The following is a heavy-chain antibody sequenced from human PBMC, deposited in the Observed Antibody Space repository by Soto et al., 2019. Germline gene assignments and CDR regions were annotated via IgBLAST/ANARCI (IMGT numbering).Heavy chain of an antibody. J-gene: IGHJ6*03. CDR3: GRHGQVKRKAYYHYMDV. V-gene: IGHV4-34*01. CDR1: GGSFSGYY. D-gene: IGHD2-21*01. Sequence: SETLSLTCAVYGGSFSGYYWSWIRQPPGKGLEWIGEINHSGSTNYNPSLKSRVTISVDTSKNQFSLKLSSVTAADTAVYYCGRHGQVKRKAYYHYMDVWGKGNTVTVSS. CDR2: INHSGST.